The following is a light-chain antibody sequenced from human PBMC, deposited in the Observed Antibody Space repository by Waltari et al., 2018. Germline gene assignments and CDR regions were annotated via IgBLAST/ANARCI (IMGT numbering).Light chain of an antibody. CDR3: QAWDSSAAGV. CDR1: EFGDKY. J-gene: IGLJ1*01. V-gene: IGLV3-1*01. CDR2: QDS. Sequence: SYELTQPPSVSVSPGQTATITCSGDEFGDKYVCWYQQKPGQSPVLVIYQDSWRPSGIPERFSGSNSGNTATLTISGTQAMDEADYYCQAWDSSAAGVFGPGTKVTVL.